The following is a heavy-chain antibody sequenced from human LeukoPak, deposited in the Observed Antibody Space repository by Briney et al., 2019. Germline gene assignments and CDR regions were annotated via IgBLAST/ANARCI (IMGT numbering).Heavy chain of an antibody. J-gene: IGHJ4*02. CDR1: GGSISSGGYY. V-gene: IGHV4-30-2*01. CDR3: AKLTYYYDRGGQRHYCFDH. D-gene: IGHD3-22*01. CDR2: IYHSGST. Sequence: PSQTLSLTCTVSGGSISSGGYYWSWIRQPPGKGLEWIGYIYHSGSTYYNPSLKSRVTISLETSKNQFTLRLRSVTAADTAVYYCAKLTYYYDRGGQRHYCFDHWGQGALVTVSS.